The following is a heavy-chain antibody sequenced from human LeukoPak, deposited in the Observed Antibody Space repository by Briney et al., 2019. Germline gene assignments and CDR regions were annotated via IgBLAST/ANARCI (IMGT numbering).Heavy chain of an antibody. CDR2: INPSGGST. J-gene: IGHJ4*02. CDR1: GYTFTSYY. Sequence: GASVKVSCKASGYTFTSYYMHWVRQAPGQGLEWMGIINPSGGSTSYAQKFQGRVTMTRDMSTSTVYMELSSLRSEDTAVYYCARDGMLEGPLRPANYYFDYWGQGTLVTVSS. V-gene: IGHV1-46*01. CDR3: ARDGMLEGPLRPANYYFDY. D-gene: IGHD2-15*01.